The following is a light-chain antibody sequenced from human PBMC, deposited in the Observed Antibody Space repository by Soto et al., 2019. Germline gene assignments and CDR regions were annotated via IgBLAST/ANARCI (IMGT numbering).Light chain of an antibody. Sequence: QSALTQPASVSGSPGQSITISCTGTSSDVGGYNYVSWYQQHPGKAPKLMIYDVSNRPSGVSNRFSGSKSGNTASLTISGLQAEDEADYYCSPYTSSSTPSWVFGGGTKLTVL. CDR3: SPYTSSSTPSWV. CDR2: DVS. J-gene: IGLJ3*02. CDR1: SSDVGGYNY. V-gene: IGLV2-14*01.